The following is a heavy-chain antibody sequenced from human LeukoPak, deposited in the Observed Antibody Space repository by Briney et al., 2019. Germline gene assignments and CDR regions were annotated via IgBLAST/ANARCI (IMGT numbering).Heavy chain of an antibody. D-gene: IGHD4-17*01. Sequence: SETLSLTCTVSGGSISSSSYYWGWIRQPPGKGLEWIGSIYYSGSTYYNPSLKSRVTISVDTSKNQFSLKLSSVTAADTAVYYCARNPTYDYGDNWFDPWGQGTLVTVSS. V-gene: IGHV4-39*07. J-gene: IGHJ5*02. CDR3: ARNPTYDYGDNWFDP. CDR2: IYYSGST. CDR1: GGSISSSSYY.